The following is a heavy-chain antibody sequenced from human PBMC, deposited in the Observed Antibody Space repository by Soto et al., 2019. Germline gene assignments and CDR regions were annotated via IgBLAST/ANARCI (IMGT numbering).Heavy chain of an antibody. CDR3: ARAGLGYCTSTSCHPGFDI. D-gene: IGHD2-2*01. CDR1: GFPFSNYW. Sequence: VGSLRLSCAASGFPFSNYWMHWVRQAPGKGLKWVSRINGDGRTTIYADSVKGRFTISRDNAKNTLYLQMNSLRAEDTAVYYCARAGLGYCTSTSCHPGFDIWGQGTMVT. V-gene: IGHV3-74*01. CDR2: INGDGRTT. J-gene: IGHJ3*02.